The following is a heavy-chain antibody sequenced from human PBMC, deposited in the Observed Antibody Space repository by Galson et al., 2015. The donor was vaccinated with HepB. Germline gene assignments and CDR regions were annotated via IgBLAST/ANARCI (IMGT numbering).Heavy chain of an antibody. Sequence: SVKVSCKASGYTFTSYYMHWVRQAPGQGLEWMGIINPSGGSTSYAQKFQGRVTMTRDTSTSTVYMELSSLRSEDTAVYYCTRANTYYDFWSGYYTFGYYYYMDVWGKGTTVTVSS. CDR1: GYTFTSYY. D-gene: IGHD3-3*01. CDR2: INPSGGST. CDR3: TRANTYYDFWSGYYTFGYYYYMDV. J-gene: IGHJ6*03. V-gene: IGHV1-46*01.